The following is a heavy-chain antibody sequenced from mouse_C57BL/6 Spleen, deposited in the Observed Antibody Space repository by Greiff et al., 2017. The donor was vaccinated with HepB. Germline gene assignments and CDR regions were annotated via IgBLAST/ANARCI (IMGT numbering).Heavy chain of an antibody. Sequence: EVQLKQSGAELVRPGASVKLSCTASGFNIKDDYMHWVKQRPEQGLEWIGWIDPENGDTEYASKFQGKATITADTSSNTAYLQLSSLTSEDTAVYYCTTGYGSSLYFDYWGQGTTLTVSS. CDR1: GFNIKDDY. J-gene: IGHJ2*01. V-gene: IGHV14-4*01. CDR2: IDPENGDT. CDR3: TTGYGSSLYFDY. D-gene: IGHD1-1*01.